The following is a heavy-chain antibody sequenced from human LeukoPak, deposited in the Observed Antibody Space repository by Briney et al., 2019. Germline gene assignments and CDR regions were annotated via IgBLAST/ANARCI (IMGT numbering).Heavy chain of an antibody. CDR1: GFTFSIYS. D-gene: IGHD3-10*02. J-gene: IGHJ6*04. Sequence: GGSLRLSCAASGFTFSIYSMSWVRQAPGKGLEWVANIKQDGNEKYYADSVKGRFTISRDNGKNSLDLQMNSLRADDTAVYYCAELGITMIGGVWGKGTTVTISS. CDR2: IKQDGNEK. CDR3: AELGITMIGGV. V-gene: IGHV3-7*01.